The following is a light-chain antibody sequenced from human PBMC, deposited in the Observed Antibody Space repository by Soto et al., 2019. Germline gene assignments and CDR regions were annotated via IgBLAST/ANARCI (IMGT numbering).Light chain of an antibody. CDR1: QTIRSW. J-gene: IGKJ1*01. Sequence: DIQMTQSPSTLSGSVGDRVTITCRASQTIRSWLAWYQQKPGKAPKLLIYKASTLKSGVPSRVSGSGSGTEFTLTISSLQPDDFATYYCQHYKSYSEAFGQGTKVELK. CDR2: KAS. V-gene: IGKV1-5*03. CDR3: QHYKSYSEA.